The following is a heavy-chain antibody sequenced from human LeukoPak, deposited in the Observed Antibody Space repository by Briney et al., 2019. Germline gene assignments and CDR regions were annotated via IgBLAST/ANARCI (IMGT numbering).Heavy chain of an antibody. CDR1: GDSTSNYY. CDR3: ARRYCSSPNCYRSNELLFAH. V-gene: IGHV4-59*07. CDR2: IYYNGST. Sequence: SDTLSLTCTLSGDSTSNYYWSWMRQPPAKGLQGIGYIYYNGSTNYNPSLKSRVTISIDTSKNRFSLKLSSVTAADTAVYYCARRYCSSPNCYRSNELLFAHWGQGTLVTVPS. D-gene: IGHD2-2*02. J-gene: IGHJ4*02.